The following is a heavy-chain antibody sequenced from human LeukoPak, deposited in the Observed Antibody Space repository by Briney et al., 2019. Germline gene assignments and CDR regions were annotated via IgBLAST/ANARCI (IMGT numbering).Heavy chain of an antibody. J-gene: IGHJ4*02. D-gene: IGHD4-17*01. CDR3: ARDRGTTVIASFDY. Sequence: PGGSLRLSCAASGFTFDDYAMHWVRQAPGKGLEWVSGISWNSGSIGYADSVKGRFTISRDNAKNSLYLQMNSLRAEDTAVYYCARDRGTTVIASFDYWGQGTLVTVSS. V-gene: IGHV3-9*01. CDR2: ISWNSGSI. CDR1: GFTFDDYA.